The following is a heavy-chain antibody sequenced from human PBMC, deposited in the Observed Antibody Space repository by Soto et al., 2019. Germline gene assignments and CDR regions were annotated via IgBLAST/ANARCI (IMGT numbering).Heavy chain of an antibody. J-gene: IGHJ4*02. V-gene: IGHV5-10-1*01. Sequence: PXESLTISRKGSGNSFSSDWNSLVRQMRGKRLEWMGRIDPSDSYTNYSPSFQGHVTISADKSISTAYLQWSSLKASDTAMYYCASLIYDSSGYYWAPYYFDYWGQGTLVTVSS. CDR3: ASLIYDSSGYYWAPYYFDY. CDR2: IDPSDSYT. D-gene: IGHD3-22*01. CDR1: GNSFSSDW.